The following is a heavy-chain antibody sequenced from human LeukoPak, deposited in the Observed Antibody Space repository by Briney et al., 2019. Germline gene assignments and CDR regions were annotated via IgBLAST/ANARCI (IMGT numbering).Heavy chain of an antibody. J-gene: IGHJ4*02. CDR3: AKDAQWLPLFDY. D-gene: IGHD6-19*01. V-gene: IGHV3-33*06. CDR2: IWYDGSNK. CDR1: GGTFSSYG. Sequence: SCKASGGTFSSYGMHWVRQAPGKGLEWVAVIWYDGSNKYYADSVKGRFTISRDNSKNTLYLQMNSLRAEDTAVYYCAKDAQWLPLFDYWGQGPLVTVSS.